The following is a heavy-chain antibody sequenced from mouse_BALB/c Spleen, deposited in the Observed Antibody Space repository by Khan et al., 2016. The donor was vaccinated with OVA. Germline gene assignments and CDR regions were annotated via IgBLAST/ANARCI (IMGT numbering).Heavy chain of an antibody. CDR3: ARPPYFSYVMGY. CDR1: GYTFTNYG. CDR2: INTYTGEP. V-gene: IGHV9-3-1*01. J-gene: IGHJ4*01. D-gene: IGHD2-10*01. Sequence: VQLVESGPELKKPEETVKISCKASGYTFTNYGMNWVKQAPGKGLKWMGWINTYTGEPTYADDFKGRFAFSLDTSASTAYLQINNLKNEDTATYFCARPPYFSYVMGYWGQGTSVTVSS.